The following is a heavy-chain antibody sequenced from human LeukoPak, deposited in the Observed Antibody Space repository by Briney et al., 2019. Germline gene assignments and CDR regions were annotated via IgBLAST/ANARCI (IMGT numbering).Heavy chain of an antibody. D-gene: IGHD3-22*01. J-gene: IGHJ4*02. CDR3: AKSGGPYDSSGERFDY. CDR1: GFTFSSYG. CDR2: ISYDGSNK. Sequence: PGRSLRLSCAASGFTFSSYGMHWVRQAPGKGLEWVAVISYDGSNKYYADSVKGRFTISRDNSKNTLYLQMNSLRAEDTAVYYCAKSGGPYDSSGERFDYWGQGTLVTVSS. V-gene: IGHV3-30*18.